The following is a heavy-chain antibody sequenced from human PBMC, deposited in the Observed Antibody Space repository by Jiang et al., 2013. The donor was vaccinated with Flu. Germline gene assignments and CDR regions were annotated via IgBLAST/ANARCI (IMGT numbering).Heavy chain of an antibody. V-gene: IGHV1-18*04. Sequence: YGISWVRQAPGQGLEWMGWISAYNGNTNYAQKLQGRVTMTTDTSTSTAYMELRSLRSDDTAVYYCARRYSLDVGADGYWGQGTLVTVSS. CDR2: ISAYNGNT. CDR1: YG. J-gene: IGHJ4*02. CDR3: ARRYSLDVGADGY. D-gene: IGHD1-26*01.